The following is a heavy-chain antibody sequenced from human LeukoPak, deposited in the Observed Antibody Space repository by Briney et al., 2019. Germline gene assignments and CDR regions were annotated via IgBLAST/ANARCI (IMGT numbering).Heavy chain of an antibody. J-gene: IGHJ6*04. CDR2: ISYDGCNK. CDR3: AKDRVTMVRGVNYYGMDV. D-gene: IGHD3-10*01. CDR1: GFTFSSYG. V-gene: IGHV3-30*18. Sequence: GGSLRLSCAASGFTFSSYGMHWVRQAPGKGLEWVAVISYDGCNKYYADSVKGRFTISRDNSKNTLYLQMNSLRAEDTAVYYCAKDRVTMVRGVNYYGMDVWGKGTTVTVSS.